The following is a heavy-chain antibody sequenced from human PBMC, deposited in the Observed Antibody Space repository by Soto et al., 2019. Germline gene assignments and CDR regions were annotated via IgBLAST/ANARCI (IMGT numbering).Heavy chain of an antibody. CDR1: GGTFSSYA. CDR3: ARDTYTTPWFDP. V-gene: IGHV1-69*13. Sequence: GASVKVSCKASGGTFSSYAISWVRQAPGQGFEWMGGIIPIFGTANYAQKFQGRVTITADESTSTAYMELSSLRSEDTAVYYCARDTYTTPWFDPWGQGTLVTVSS. J-gene: IGHJ5*02. D-gene: IGHD2-15*01. CDR2: IIPIFGTA.